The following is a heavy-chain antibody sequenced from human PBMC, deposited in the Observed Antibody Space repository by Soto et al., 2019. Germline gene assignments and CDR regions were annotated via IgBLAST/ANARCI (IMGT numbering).Heavy chain of an antibody. D-gene: IGHD5-12*01. CDR2: IWYDGSNK. CDR3: YSGYDQGFAY. V-gene: IGHV3-33*08. CDR1: GFTFSNYW. Sequence: GGSLRLSCAASGFTFSNYWMHWVRQAPGKGLEWVAVIWYDGSNKYYADSVKGRFTISRDNSKNTLYLQMNSLRAEDTAVYYCYSGYDQGFAYRGQGTLVTVSS. J-gene: IGHJ4*02.